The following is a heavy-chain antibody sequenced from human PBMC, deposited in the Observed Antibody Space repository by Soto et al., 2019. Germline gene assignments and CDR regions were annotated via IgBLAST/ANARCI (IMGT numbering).Heavy chain of an antibody. CDR2: VWHDGSKQ. CDR1: GFTFSTYG. J-gene: IGHJ3*02. D-gene: IGHD4-17*01. Sequence: QVQLVESGGGVVQPGRSLRLSCAASGFTFSTYGMYWVRQAPAKGLEWVALVWHDGSKQYYADSAKGRFTISRDNSKNTVYLQMNSLRAEDTAVYYCARTACNYGTGVFDMWGQGTMVTVSS. CDR3: ARTACNYGTGVFDM. V-gene: IGHV3-33*07.